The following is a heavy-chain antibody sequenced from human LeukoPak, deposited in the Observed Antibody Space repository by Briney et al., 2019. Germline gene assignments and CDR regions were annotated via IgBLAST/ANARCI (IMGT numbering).Heavy chain of an antibody. J-gene: IGHJ1*01. V-gene: IGHV4-59*12. CDR3: VSSSGYDSAVFFPH. D-gene: IGHD5-12*01. Sequence: SETLSLTCSVSGGSIRGYYWSWIRQPPGEGLEWLGYTFHTGRTSYNPSFKSRVTISLDTSKNQVSLKVTSVTAADTAVYYCVSSSGYDSAVFFPHWGQGTLLTVSS. CDR2: TFHTGRT. CDR1: GGSIRGYY.